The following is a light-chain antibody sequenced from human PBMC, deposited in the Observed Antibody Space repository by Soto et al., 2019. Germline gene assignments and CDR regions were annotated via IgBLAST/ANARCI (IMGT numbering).Light chain of an antibody. CDR2: AAS. CDR3: QHYGSSSWT. CDR1: QSISSSD. V-gene: IGKV3-20*01. J-gene: IGKJ1*01. Sequence: EIVLTQSPAALSLSPGERATLSCRASQSISSSDLAWYQHRPGQAPRLLIYAASSRATGIPVRFSGSGSGTDFTLSISRLEPEDFAVYYGQHYGSSSWTFGQGTKVDIK.